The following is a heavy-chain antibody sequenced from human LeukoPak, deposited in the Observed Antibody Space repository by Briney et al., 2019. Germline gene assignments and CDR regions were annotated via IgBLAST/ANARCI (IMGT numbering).Heavy chain of an antibody. Sequence: ASVKVSCKTSGYTFTSYDLNWVRQATGQGLEWMGWVNPNSGNTGYAQKFQGRVTMTMDPSISTAYMELSSLRSEDTSAYYCARRSDDYDSSAYYHWGQGTLVTVSS. J-gene: IGHJ4*02. CDR1: GYTFTSYD. V-gene: IGHV1-8*01. D-gene: IGHD3-22*01. CDR2: VNPNSGNT. CDR3: ARRSDDYDSSAYYH.